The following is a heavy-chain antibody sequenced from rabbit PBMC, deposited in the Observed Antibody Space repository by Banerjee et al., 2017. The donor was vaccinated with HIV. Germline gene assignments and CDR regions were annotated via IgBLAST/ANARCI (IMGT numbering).Heavy chain of an antibody. CDR2: IYTGSSGST. V-gene: IGHV1S40*01. CDR3: ASDGGSGYYYGMDL. Sequence: QSLEESGGDLVKPGASLTLTCTASGFSFSSSYYMCWVRQAPGKGLEWIACIYTGSSGSTYYASWAKGRFTISKTSSTTVTLQMTSLTAADTATYFCASDGGSGYYYGMDLRGPGTLVTVS. J-gene: IGHJ6*01. D-gene: IGHD1-1*01. CDR1: GFSFSSSYY.